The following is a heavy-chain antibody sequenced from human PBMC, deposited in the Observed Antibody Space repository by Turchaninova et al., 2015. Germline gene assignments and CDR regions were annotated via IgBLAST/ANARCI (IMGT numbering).Heavy chain of an antibody. V-gene: IGHV3-7*01. D-gene: IGHD6-6*01. CDR1: GFPFSNYW. CDR3: ARIGYSSSSLDY. CDR2: IKQDGSVK. Sequence: EVQLVGSGGGLVQPGGSLGLSWAGSGFPFSNYWLSWVRQAPGKGLEWIANIKQDGSVKYYVDSVKGRFTISRYNAENSVFLQLNSLRAEDTAVYYCARIGYSSSSLDYWGQGTLVIVSS. J-gene: IGHJ4*02.